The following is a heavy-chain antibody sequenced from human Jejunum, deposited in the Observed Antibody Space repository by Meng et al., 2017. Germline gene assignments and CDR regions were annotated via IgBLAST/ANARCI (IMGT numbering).Heavy chain of an antibody. D-gene: IGHD1-26*01. J-gene: IGHJ4*02. CDR1: GFIITNYW. Sequence: GESLKISCTPSGFIITNYWMRWVRHAPGKGLECLANIKPDGSETYYVDSVKGRFTISRDNSKNSLYLQMNSLRAEDTAVYYCATLVRGTGTDYWGQGTLVTVSS. V-gene: IGHV3-7*01. CDR3: ATLVRGTGTDY. CDR2: IKPDGSET.